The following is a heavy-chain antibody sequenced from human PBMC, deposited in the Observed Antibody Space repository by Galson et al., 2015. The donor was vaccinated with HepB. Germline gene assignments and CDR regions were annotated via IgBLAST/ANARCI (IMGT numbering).Heavy chain of an antibody. CDR3: ARQAGTY. J-gene: IGHJ4*02. CDR2: INEDGSET. CDR1: GFRFSGYR. Sequence: SLRLSCAVSGFRFSGYRMSWVRQAPGKGLESVANINEDGSETNYVDSVKGRFTISRDNAKNSLYLQMNSLRVEDTAVYYCARQAGTYWGQGTLVTVSS. V-gene: IGHV3-7*03.